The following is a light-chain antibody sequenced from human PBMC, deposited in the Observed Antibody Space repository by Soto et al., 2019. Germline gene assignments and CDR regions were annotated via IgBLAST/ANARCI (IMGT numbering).Light chain of an antibody. J-gene: IGLJ1*01. CDR3: SSYTSSSSYV. CDR2: DVS. V-gene: IGLV2-14*01. Sequence: QSVLTQPASVSGSPGQSITISCTGTSSDVGSYNYVSWYQQHPGKAPKLMMYDVSNRPSGVSNRFSGSKSGNTASLTISGLQAEDEADYYCSSYTSSSSYVFGTGTKLTVL. CDR1: SSDVGSYNY.